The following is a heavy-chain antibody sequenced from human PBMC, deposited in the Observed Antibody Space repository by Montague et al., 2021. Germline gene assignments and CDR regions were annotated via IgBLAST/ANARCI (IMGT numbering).Heavy chain of an antibody. CDR1: GASITSNIYD. D-gene: IGHD6-13*01. V-gene: IGHV4-39*07. Sequence: SETLSLTCTVSGASITSNIYDWGWIRQSPGKGLEWIGSIYYSGNSFYQPSLKSRITMAVDTSENQFSLKLSSVTAADTAIYYCARVFSSWYVGWFDPWGQGTLVTVSS. CDR3: ARVFSSWYVGWFDP. J-gene: IGHJ5*02. CDR2: IYYSGNS.